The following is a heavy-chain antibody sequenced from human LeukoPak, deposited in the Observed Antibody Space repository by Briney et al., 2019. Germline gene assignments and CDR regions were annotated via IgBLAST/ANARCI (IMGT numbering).Heavy chain of an antibody. V-gene: IGHV1-18*01. CDR2: ISAYNGNT. CDR3: ARAIVVVPAAGFDY. D-gene: IGHD2-2*01. Sequence: GASVKVSCKASGYTFTSYGISWVRQAPGQGLEWMGWISAYNGNTNYAQKLQGRVTITTDESTSTAYMELSSLRSEDTAVYYCARAIVVVPAAGFDYWGQGTLVTVSS. J-gene: IGHJ4*02. CDR1: GYTFTSYG.